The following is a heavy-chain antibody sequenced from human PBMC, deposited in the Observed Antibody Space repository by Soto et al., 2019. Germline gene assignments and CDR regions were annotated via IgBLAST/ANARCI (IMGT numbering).Heavy chain of an antibody. CDR3: ASVPRPMITMGGVIH. V-gene: IGHV3-48*01. D-gene: IGHD3-16*02. CDR2: ISSSSSTI. Sequence: EVQLVESGGGLVQPGRSLRLSCAASGFTFSSYSMNWVRQAPGKGLEWVSYISSSSSTIYYADSVKGRFTISRDNAKNSLYIRTNRQRAEDMAVYECASVPRPMITMGGVIHWGQGPLVPVSP. CDR1: GFTFSSYS. J-gene: IGHJ4*02.